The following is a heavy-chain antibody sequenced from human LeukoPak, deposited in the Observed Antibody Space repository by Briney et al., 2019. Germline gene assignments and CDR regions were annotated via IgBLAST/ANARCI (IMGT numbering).Heavy chain of an antibody. CDR2: ISGSGGST. CDR1: GFTFSSYA. D-gene: IGHD3-10*01. CDR3: AKAKFSMVRGVKFFDY. Sequence: PGGSPRLSCAASGFTFSSYAMSGVRQAPGKGLEWVSAISGSGGSTYYADSVKGRFTISRDNSKNTLYLQMNSLRAEDTAVYYCAKAKFSMVRGVKFFDYWGQGTLVTVSS. J-gene: IGHJ4*02. V-gene: IGHV3-23*01.